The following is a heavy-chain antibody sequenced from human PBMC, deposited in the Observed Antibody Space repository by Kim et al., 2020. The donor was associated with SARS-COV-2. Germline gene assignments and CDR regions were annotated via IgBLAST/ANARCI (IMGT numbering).Heavy chain of an antibody. V-gene: IGHV3-53*01. D-gene: IGHD3-16*01. CDR3: GGGNYGL. Sequence: GRTYYADSVKGRLTIARDMSKNTLNIQMKSLRVDDTAVYYCGGGNYGLWGQGTLVTVSS. CDR2: GRT. J-gene: IGHJ4*02.